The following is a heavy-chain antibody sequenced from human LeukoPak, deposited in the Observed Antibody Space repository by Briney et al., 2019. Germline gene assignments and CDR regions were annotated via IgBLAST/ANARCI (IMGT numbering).Heavy chain of an antibody. J-gene: IGHJ4*02. V-gene: IGHV3-7*04. CDR2: IKHDGGEK. CDR3: ARGASSSWIYFDY. D-gene: IGHD6-13*01. CDR1: GFTFSSYW. Sequence: AGGPLRLSCAASGFTFSSYWMSWVRQAPGKGLEGVANIKHDGGEKYYVDSVRGRFTISRDNTKNSLYLQMNSLRAEDTAVYYCARGASSSWIYFDYWGQGALVTVSS.